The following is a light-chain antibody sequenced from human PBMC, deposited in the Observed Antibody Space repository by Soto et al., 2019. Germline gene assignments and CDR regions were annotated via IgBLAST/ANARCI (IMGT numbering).Light chain of an antibody. J-gene: IGLJ3*02. CDR1: SSNIGSTT. V-gene: IGLV1-44*01. CDR2: NNN. Sequence: QSVLTQPPSASGTPGQRVTIACSGSSSNIGSTTVKWYQQLPGTAPKLLIYNNNQRPSGVPDRFSGSKSGTSASLAISGLQSEDEADCYCAAWDDSLNGVVFGGGTQLTVL. CDR3: AAWDDSLNGVV.